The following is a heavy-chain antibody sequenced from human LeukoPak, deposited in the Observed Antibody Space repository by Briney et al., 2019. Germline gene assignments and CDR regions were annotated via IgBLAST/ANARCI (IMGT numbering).Heavy chain of an antibody. V-gene: IGHV4-4*02. Sequence: SGTLSLTCAVSGGSISSSNWWSWVRQPPGKGLEWIGEIYHSGSTNYNPSLKSRVTISVDKSKNQFSLKLSSVTAADTAVYYCARDQDDFWSGYTASGGFDPWGQGTLVTVSS. CDR2: IYHSGST. D-gene: IGHD3-3*01. J-gene: IGHJ5*02. CDR3: ARDQDDFWSGYTASGGFDP. CDR1: GGSISSSNW.